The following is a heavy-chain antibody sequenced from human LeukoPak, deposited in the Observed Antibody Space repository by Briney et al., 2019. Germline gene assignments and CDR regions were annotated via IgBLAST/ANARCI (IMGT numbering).Heavy chain of an antibody. V-gene: IGHV1-2*02. CDR3: ARRNLPHYYDSSGYYKGAFDI. CDR2: INANSGGT. D-gene: IGHD3-22*01. J-gene: IGHJ3*02. CDR1: GYTFTGYY. Sequence: ASVKVSCKASGYTFTGYYMHWVRQAPGQGLEWMGWINANSGGTNYAQKFQGRVTMTRDTSISTAYMELSRLRSDDTAVYYCARRNLPHYYDSSGYYKGAFDIWGQGTMVTVSS.